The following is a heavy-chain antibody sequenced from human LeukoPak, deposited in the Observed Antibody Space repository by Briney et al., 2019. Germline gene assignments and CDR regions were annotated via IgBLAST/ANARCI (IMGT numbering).Heavy chain of an antibody. Sequence: SDTLSLTCTVSGGPIISTSYYWGWIRHPPGERTEWIGNIYYSGPSSYNPSLTSRGTISVVSSKNQVSLKLTSVTAADTAVYYCARILVLSTGWTPFDYWGQGAVVTVSP. CDR1: GGPIISTSYY. CDR2: IYYSGPS. V-gene: IGHV4-39*01. D-gene: IGHD6-19*01. CDR3: ARILVLSTGWTPFDY. J-gene: IGHJ4*02.